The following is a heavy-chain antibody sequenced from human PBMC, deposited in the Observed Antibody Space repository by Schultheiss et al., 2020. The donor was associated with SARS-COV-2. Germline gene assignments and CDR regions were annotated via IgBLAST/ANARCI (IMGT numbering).Heavy chain of an antibody. D-gene: IGHD3-10*01. V-gene: IGHV2-70*01. J-gene: IGHJ6*02. CDR3: ARSTYYYGSGSYIDYYGMGV. CDR1: GFSLSTSGMC. Sequence: SGPTLVKPTQTLTLTCTFSGFSLSTSGMCVSWIRQPPGKALEWLALIDWDDDKYYSTSLKTRLTISKDTSKNQVVLTMTNMDPVDTATYYCARSTYYYGSGSYIDYYGMGVWGQGTTVTVSS. CDR2: IDWDDDK.